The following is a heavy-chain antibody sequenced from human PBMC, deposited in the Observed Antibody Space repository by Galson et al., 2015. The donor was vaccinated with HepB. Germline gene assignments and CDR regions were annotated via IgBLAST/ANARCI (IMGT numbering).Heavy chain of an antibody. CDR2: IDPSDSYS. J-gene: IGHJ2*01. CDR1: GYRFTSYW. Sequence: QSGAEVKKPGESLRISCKGSGYRFTSYWISWVRQMPGKGLEWMGRIDPSDSYSYNSPSFQGHVTISVDKSISTAYLQWSSLKAADTAIYYCARHEGQARSLGYSDLWGRGTLVTVSS. D-gene: IGHD1-26*01. V-gene: IGHV5-10-1*01. CDR3: ARHEGQARSLGYSDL.